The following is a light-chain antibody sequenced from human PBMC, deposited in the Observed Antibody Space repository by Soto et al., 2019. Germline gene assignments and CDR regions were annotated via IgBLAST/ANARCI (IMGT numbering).Light chain of an antibody. CDR3: QQYDRYSG. V-gene: IGKV1-5*01. Sequence: DIQMTQSPSTLSASVGDRVTITCRASQSISSYLAWYQQKPGKAPKLLIYDASRLETGVPSRFSGSGSGTEFTLTISSLQPDDFATYYCQQYDRYSGFGPGTKVDIK. CDR1: QSISSY. CDR2: DAS. J-gene: IGKJ3*01.